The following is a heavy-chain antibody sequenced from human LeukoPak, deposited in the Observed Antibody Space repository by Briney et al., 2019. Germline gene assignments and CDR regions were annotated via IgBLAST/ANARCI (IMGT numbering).Heavy chain of an antibody. CDR3: ARRRYYDSTGYLD. V-gene: IGHV4-39*01. CDR1: GAFISSSSYY. Sequence: SGTLSLTCTVSGAFISSSSYYWGWIRQAPGKGLEWIGEIYYSGRDYNNPSLKSRVTLSIDTSKNQFSLDLTSVTAADTAVYYCARRRYYDSTGYLDWGQGTLVTVSS. D-gene: IGHD3-22*01. CDR2: IYYSGRD. J-gene: IGHJ4*02.